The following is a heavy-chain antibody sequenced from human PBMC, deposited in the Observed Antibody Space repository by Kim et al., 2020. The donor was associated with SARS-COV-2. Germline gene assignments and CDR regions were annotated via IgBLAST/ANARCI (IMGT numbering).Heavy chain of an antibody. J-gene: IGHJ4*02. CDR3: ARRNHYYDSSGDFDY. Sequence: QGFTGRFVLSLDTSVSTAYLQISSLKAEDTAIYYCARRNHYYDSSGDFDYWGQGTLVTVSS. V-gene: IGHV7-4-1*02. D-gene: IGHD3-22*01.